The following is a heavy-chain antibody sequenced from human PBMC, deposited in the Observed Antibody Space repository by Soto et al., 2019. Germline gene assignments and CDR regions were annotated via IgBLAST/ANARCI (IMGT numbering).Heavy chain of an antibody. D-gene: IGHD2-8*02. CDR1: GASISSYY. CDR3: ARAPDGGGGGGWFDP. Sequence: PSETLSLTCTVSGASISSYYWSWIRQPPGKGLEWIGYIYYSGSTNYNPSLKSRVTISVDTSKNQLSLKLSSVTAADPAVNSCARAPDGGGGGGWFDPWGQGTLVTVSS. CDR2: IYYSGST. V-gene: IGHV4-59*01. J-gene: IGHJ5*02.